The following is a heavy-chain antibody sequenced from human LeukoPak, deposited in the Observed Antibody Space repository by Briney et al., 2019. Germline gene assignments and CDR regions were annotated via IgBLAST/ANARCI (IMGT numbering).Heavy chain of an antibody. V-gene: IGHV4-34*01. D-gene: IGHD6-19*01. CDR2: INHSGST. Sequence: SETLSLTCAAYGGSFSGYYWTWIRQPPGKGLEWIGEINHSGSTNYNPSLKSRVTISVDTSKNQFSLKLSSVTAADTAVYYCARRAARPPKYSSGCYGVWGQGTLVTVSS. CDR3: ARRAARPPKYSSGCYGV. J-gene: IGHJ4*02. CDR1: GGSFSGYY.